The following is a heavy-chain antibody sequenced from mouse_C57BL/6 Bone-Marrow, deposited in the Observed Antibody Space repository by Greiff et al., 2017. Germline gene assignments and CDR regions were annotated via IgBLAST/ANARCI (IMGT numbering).Heavy chain of an antibody. V-gene: IGHV1-52*01. CDR1: GYTFTSYW. D-gene: IGHD1-1*01. CDR3: ARSTTVVEDWFAY. J-gene: IGHJ3*01. CDR2: IDPSDSET. Sequence: VQLQQPGAELVRPGSSVKLSCKASGYTFTSYWMHWVKQRPIQGLEWIGNIDPSDSETHYNQKFKDKATLTVDKSSSTAYMQLSSLTSGDSAVYYCARSTTVVEDWFAYWGQGTLVTVSA.